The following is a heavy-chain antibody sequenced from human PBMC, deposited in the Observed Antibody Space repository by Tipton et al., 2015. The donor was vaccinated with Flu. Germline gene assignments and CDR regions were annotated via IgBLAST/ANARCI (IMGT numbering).Heavy chain of an antibody. D-gene: IGHD3-3*01. CDR3: ARGHDFWSGYYSGGDY. CDR1: GFTFSDYY. V-gene: IGHV3-11*01. Sequence: SLRLSCAASGFTFSDYYMSWIRQAPGKGLEWVSYISSSGSTIYYADSVKGRFTISRDNAKNSLYLQMNSLRAEDTAVYYCARGHDFWSGYYSGGDYWGQGTLVTVSS. J-gene: IGHJ4*02. CDR2: ISSSGSTI.